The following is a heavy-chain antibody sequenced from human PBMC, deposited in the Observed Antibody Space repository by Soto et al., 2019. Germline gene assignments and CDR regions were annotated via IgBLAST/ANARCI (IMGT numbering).Heavy chain of an antibody. CDR1: GFPVSSTF. V-gene: IGHV4-59*02. D-gene: IGHD3-16*01. CDR3: ARIPYTSASFDY. J-gene: IGHJ4*02. Sequence: SETLSLTCTVSGFPVSSTFWSWVRQSPGKGLEWIGYVYNSGNTIYSPSLKSRVTISVDPSKNQFSLRLRSVTAADTAVYYCARIPYTSASFDYWSQGNLVTVSS. CDR2: VYNSGNT.